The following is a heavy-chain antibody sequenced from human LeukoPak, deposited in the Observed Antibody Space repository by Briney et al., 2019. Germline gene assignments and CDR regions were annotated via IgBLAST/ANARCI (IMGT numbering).Heavy chain of an antibody. CDR2: IYYSGST. Sequence: SETLSLTCTVSGGSISSSSYYWGWIRQPPGKGLEWIGSIYYSGSTYYNPSIKSRVTISVDTSKNQFSLKLSSVTAADTAVYYCARDVPAPVATTDDSSSWERGYWGQGTLVTVSS. CDR3: ARDVPAPVATTDDSSSWERGY. J-gene: IGHJ4*02. V-gene: IGHV4-39*07. CDR1: GGSISSSSYY. D-gene: IGHD6-13*01.